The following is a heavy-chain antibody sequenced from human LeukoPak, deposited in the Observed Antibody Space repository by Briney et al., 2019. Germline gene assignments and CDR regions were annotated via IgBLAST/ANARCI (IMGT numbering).Heavy chain of an antibody. CDR1: GFTFSSYA. D-gene: IGHD6-13*01. V-gene: IGHV3-23*01. J-gene: IGHJ1*01. Sequence: GGSLRLSCAASGFTFSSYAMSWVRQAPGKGLEWVSAISGSGGSTYYADSVKGRFTISRDNSKNTLYLQMNSLRAEDTAVYYCARVGGSPSSSWWLSEYFQHWGQGTLVTVSS. CDR2: ISGSGGST. CDR3: ARVGGSPSSSWWLSEYFQH.